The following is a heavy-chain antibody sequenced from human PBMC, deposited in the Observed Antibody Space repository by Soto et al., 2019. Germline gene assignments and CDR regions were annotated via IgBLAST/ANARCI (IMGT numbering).Heavy chain of an antibody. V-gene: IGHV1-8*01. J-gene: IGHJ5*02. Sequence: QVQLVQSGAEVKKPGASVKVSCKASGYTFTSYDINWVRQATGQGLEWMGWMNPNSGNTGYAQKFQGRVTMTRNTSISTAYMELSSLRSEDTAVYYCARGLDGSSWSVGGFDWFDPWGQGTLVTVSS. CDR3: ARGLDGSSWSVGGFDWFDP. D-gene: IGHD6-13*01. CDR1: GYTFTSYD. CDR2: MNPNSGNT.